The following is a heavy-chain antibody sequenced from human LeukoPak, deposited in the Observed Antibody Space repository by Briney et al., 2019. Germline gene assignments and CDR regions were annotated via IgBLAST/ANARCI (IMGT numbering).Heavy chain of an antibody. CDR2: IYTSGST. Sequence: PSQTLSPTCTVSGGSISSYYWSWIRQPPGKGLEWIGYIYTSGSTNYNPSLKSRVTISVDTSKNQFSLKLSSVTAADTAVYYCASSCGGDCYYPFDYWGQGTLVTVSS. V-gene: IGHV4-4*09. D-gene: IGHD2-21*02. CDR3: ASSCGGDCYYPFDY. CDR1: GGSISSYY. J-gene: IGHJ4*02.